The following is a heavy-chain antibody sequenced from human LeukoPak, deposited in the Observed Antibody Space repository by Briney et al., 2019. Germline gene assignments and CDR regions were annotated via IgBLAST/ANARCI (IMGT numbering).Heavy chain of an antibody. D-gene: IGHD6-19*01. Sequence: PGGSLRLSCAASGFTFSTYWMSWVRQAPGKGLEWVANIKEDGSQKYYVDSVKGRFTISRDNAKNSLYLQMNSLRAEDTAVYYCARASSGWYTGGDWGQGTLVTVSS. J-gene: IGHJ4*02. CDR1: GFTFSTYW. CDR3: ARASSGWYTGGD. V-gene: IGHV3-7*04. CDR2: IKEDGSQK.